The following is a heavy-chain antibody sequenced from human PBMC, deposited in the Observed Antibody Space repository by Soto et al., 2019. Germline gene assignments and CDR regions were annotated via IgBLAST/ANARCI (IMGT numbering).Heavy chain of an antibody. V-gene: IGHV3-64D*06. J-gene: IGHJ5*02. D-gene: IGHD3-9*01. CDR3: VKSPGILNGYLDL. Sequence: GSLRLSCAASGFTFSIYAMSWVRQAPGKGLEYVSAISSNGDSTYYADSVKGRFTISRDNAWNTLYLQMSSLRAEDTAVYYCVKSPGILNGYLDLWGQGTLVTVSS. CDR2: ISSNGDST. CDR1: GFTFSIYA.